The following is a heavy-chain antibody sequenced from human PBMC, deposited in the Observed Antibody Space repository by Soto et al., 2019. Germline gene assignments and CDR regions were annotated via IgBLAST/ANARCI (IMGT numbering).Heavy chain of an antibody. CDR2: IYYNGST. Sequence: TLSLTCTVSGGSISSSSYYWGWIRQPPGKGLEWIGSIYYNGSTYYNPSLKSRVTISVDTSKNQFSLKLSSVTAADTAVYYCARLAPVYDILTGYYTPHYYYGMDVWGQGTTVTVSS. CDR1: GGSISSSSYY. J-gene: IGHJ6*02. CDR3: ARLAPVYDILTGYYTPHYYYGMDV. D-gene: IGHD3-9*01. V-gene: IGHV4-39*01.